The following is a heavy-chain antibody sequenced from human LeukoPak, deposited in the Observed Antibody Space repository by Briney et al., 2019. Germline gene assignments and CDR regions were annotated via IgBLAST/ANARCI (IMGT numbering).Heavy chain of an antibody. CDR2: INHSGST. V-gene: IGHV4-34*01. J-gene: IGHJ5*02. CDR1: GGSISGYY. Sequence: SETLFLTCAVYGGSISGYYWSRIRQPPGKGLEWIGEINHSGSTNYNPSLKSRVTISVDTSKNQFSLKLSSVTAADTAVYYCARQRHSWSSGYSFDPWGQGTLVTVSS. CDR3: ARQRHSWSSGYSFDP. D-gene: IGHD3-22*01.